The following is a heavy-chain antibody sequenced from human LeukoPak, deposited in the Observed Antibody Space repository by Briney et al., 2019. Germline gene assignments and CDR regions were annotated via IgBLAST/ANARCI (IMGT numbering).Heavy chain of an antibody. V-gene: IGHV4-34*01. CDR2: INHSGGP. CDR3: ARGDKARNWKKAFHYFHYMDV. CDR1: GGSFNDYY. J-gene: IGHJ6*03. D-gene: IGHD1-1*01. Sequence: SETLSLTCVVDGGSFNDYYWTWIRQPPGKGLEWIGEINHSGGPRYNPSLKSRVTISSDRSKNQFSLTLNSVTAADTALYYCARGDKARNWKKAFHYFHYMDVWDKGTAVTVSS.